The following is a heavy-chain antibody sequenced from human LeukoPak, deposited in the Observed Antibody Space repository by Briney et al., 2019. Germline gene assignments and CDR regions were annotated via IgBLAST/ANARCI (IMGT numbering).Heavy chain of an antibody. J-gene: IGHJ3*02. Sequence: GSLRLSCAASGFTFSTHPMSWVRPAPGEGLGWGSAISDTRTYYADAVKGRFTISRDNSKNTVFLQMNSLRAEDTAVYYCVKEHVDRAFTRSFEIWGQGTVVTVSS. D-gene: IGHD3-10*01. V-gene: IGHV3-23*01. CDR1: GFTFSTHP. CDR3: VKEHVDRAFTRSFEI. CDR2: ISDTRT.